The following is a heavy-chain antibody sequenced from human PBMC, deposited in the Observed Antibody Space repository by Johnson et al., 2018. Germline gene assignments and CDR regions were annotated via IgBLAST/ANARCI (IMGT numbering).Heavy chain of an antibody. Sequence: QVQLVQSGGGVVQPGRSLRLSCAASGFTFSSYGMHWVRQAPGKGLEWVAVISYDGSNKYYADSVQGRFTISRDNSKNTLYLQMKGLRAEDTAVYYCAKDGPWYSRSCRNYYGMDVWGQGTTVTVSS. V-gene: IGHV3-30*18. J-gene: IGHJ6*02. CDR1: GFTFSSYG. D-gene: IGHD6-13*01. CDR2: ISYDGSNK. CDR3: AKDGPWYSRSCRNYYGMDV.